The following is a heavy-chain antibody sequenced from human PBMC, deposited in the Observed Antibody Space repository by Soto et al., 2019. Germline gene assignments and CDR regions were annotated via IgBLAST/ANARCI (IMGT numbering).Heavy chain of an antibody. CDR1: GYSFLKYG. D-gene: IGHD2-2*01. CDR3: AREASVLIPAAQPTRFDS. CDR2: ISPYSGYT. J-gene: IGHJ4*02. V-gene: IGHV1-18*01. Sequence: GASVKVSCKGFGYSFLKYGINWVRQAPGQGLEWGGWISPYSGYTHSAQKFHGRLTLTTDTAASTAYMELRILRSADTALYYCAREASVLIPAAQPTRFDSWGQATLVTVSS.